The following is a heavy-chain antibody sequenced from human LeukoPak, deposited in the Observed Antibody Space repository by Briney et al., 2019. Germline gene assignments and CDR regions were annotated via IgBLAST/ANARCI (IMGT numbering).Heavy chain of an antibody. CDR2: INHSGST. V-gene: IGHV4-34*01. D-gene: IGHD3-22*01. Sequence: PSETLSLTCAVYGGSFSGYYWSWIRQPPGKGLEWIGEINHSGSTNYNPSLKSRVTISVDTSKNQFSLKLSSVTAADTAVYYCARRHDSPTVPYYYYYGMDVWGQGTTVTVSS. J-gene: IGHJ6*02. CDR1: GGSFSGYY. CDR3: ARRHDSPTVPYYYYYGMDV.